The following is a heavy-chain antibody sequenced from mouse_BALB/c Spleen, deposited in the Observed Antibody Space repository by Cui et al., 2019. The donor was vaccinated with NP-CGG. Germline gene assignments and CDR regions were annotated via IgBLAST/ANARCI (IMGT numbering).Heavy chain of an antibody. Sequence: QVKLQQPGAELVKPGATVTPSCKASGYTFTSYWMHWVKQRPGRGLEWIGRIDPNSGGTKYNEKFKSKATLTVDKPSSTAYMQLSSLTSEDSAVYYCARYDYYGSNYFDYWGQGTTLTVSS. CDR2: IDPNSGGT. J-gene: IGHJ2*01. V-gene: IGHV1-72*01. CDR1: GYTFTSYW. CDR3: ARYDYYGSNYFDY. D-gene: IGHD1-1*01.